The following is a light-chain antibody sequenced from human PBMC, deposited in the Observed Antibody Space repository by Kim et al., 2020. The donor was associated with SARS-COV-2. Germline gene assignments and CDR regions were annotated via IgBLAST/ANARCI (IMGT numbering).Light chain of an antibody. CDR3: QQYGNSPLT. CDR2: GAS. V-gene: IGKV3-20*01. CDR1: QSIGNSY. J-gene: IGKJ4*01. Sequence: ERPAPLCSTTQSIGNSYLAWYQQKPGQAPRLLIYGASRRATGIPDRFSGSGSGTEFSLTISRLESEDFALFYCQQYGNSPLTFGAGTKVDIK.